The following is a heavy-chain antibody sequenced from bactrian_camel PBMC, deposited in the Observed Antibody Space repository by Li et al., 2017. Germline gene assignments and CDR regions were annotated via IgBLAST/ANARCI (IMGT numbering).Heavy chain of an antibody. D-gene: IGHD7*01. V-gene: IGHV3S42*01. J-gene: IGHJ4*01. CDR1: GFQFSDYP. CDR2: IAYDGWVT. Sequence: VQLVESGGGLVPPGGSLRLSCAASGFQFSDYPMSWVRQAPGKGLEWVAQIAYDGWVTRYHDSAKGRLTISRDNARNTLYLQMNSLKPDDSGTYICAYESGTTADLCRRRGPGGYFGQGTQVTVS.